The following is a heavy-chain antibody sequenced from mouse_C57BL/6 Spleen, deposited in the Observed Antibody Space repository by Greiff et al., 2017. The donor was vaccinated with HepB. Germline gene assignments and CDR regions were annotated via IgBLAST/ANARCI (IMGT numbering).Heavy chain of an antibody. V-gene: IGHV1-76*01. Sequence: QVQLKESGAELVRPGASVKLSCKASGYTFTDYYINWVKQRPGQGLEWIARIYPGSGNTYYNEKFKGKATLTAEKSSSTAYMQLSSLTSEDSAVYFCARWVYYYGSSGSYAMDYWGQGTSVTVSS. CDR3: ARWVYYYGSSGSYAMDY. CDR2: IYPGSGNT. J-gene: IGHJ4*01. CDR1: GYTFTDYY. D-gene: IGHD1-1*01.